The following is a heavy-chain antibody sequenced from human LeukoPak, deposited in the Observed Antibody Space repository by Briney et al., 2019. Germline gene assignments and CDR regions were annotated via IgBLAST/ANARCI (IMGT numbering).Heavy chain of an antibody. CDR2: IYPGDSYT. CDR3: ARSRTGAGHFDY. J-gene: IGHJ4*02. V-gene: IGHV5-51*01. CDR1: GYTFNTYW. Sequence: GESLNISCKGSGYTFNTYWIGWVRQMPGKGLEWMGIIYPGDSYTRYSPSFQGQVTISADKSINIAYLQWSSLKASDTAMYFCARSRTGAGHFDYWGQGTLVTVS.